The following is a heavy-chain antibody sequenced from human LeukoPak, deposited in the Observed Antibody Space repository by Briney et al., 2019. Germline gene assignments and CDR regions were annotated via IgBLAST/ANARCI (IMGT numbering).Heavy chain of an antibody. Sequence: SVKVSCKASGYTFTSYAISWVRQAPGQGLEWMGGIIPIFGTANYAQKFQGRVTITADESTSTAYMELSSLRSEDTAVYYCARGPVRGGYYYYYMDVWGKGTTVTISS. D-gene: IGHD3-10*01. J-gene: IGHJ6*03. CDR1: GYTFTSYA. CDR2: IIPIFGTA. V-gene: IGHV1-69*13. CDR3: ARGPVRGGYYYYYMDV.